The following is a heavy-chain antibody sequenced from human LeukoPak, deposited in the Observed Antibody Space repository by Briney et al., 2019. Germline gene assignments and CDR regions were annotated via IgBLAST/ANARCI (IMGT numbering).Heavy chain of an antibody. CDR3: ARVRQEMATIFAANYAFDI. V-gene: IGHV3-21*01. CDR2: ISSSSSYI. CDR1: GFTFDDYA. Sequence: GGSLRLSCAASGFTFDDYAMHWVRQAPGKGLEWVSSISSSSSYIYYADSVKGRFTISRDNAKNSLYLQMNSLRAEDTAVYYCARVRQEMATIFAANYAFDIWGQGTMVTVSS. D-gene: IGHD5-24*01. J-gene: IGHJ3*02.